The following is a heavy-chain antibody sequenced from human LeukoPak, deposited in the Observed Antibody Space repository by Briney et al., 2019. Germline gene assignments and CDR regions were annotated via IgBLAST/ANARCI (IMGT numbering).Heavy chain of an antibody. CDR2: MNPNSGNT. CDR1: GYTFTSYD. J-gene: IGHJ5*02. Sequence: ASVKVSCKASGYTFTSYDINWVRQATGQGLEWMGWMNPNSGNTGYAQKFQGRVTMTRNTSISTAYMELSSLRSEDTAVYYCARGVQQLVLGFGWFDPWGQGTLVTVSS. D-gene: IGHD6-6*01. V-gene: IGHV1-8*01. CDR3: ARGVQQLVLGFGWFDP.